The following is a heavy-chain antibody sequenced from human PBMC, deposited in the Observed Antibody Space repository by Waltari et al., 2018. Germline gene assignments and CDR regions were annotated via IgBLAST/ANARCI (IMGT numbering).Heavy chain of an antibody. D-gene: IGHD3-10*01. CDR1: GFTFINYA. CDR3: ARGFGELLPLDY. CDR2: TGDGGSVT. V-gene: IGHV3-23*04. J-gene: IGHJ4*02. Sequence: EVQLVESGGGLVQPGGSLRLSCAVSGFTFINYAISWVRQAPGKGLEWVSATGDGGSVTYYADSAKGRFSISRDNSKNTVYLQMNSLRAEDSALYYCARGFGELLPLDYWGQGTLVTVST.